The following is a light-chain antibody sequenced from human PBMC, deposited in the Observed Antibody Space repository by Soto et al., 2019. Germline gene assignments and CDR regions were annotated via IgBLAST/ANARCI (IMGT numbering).Light chain of an antibody. CDR3: QQYTNWPPNT. CDR1: QSVSSNY. V-gene: IGKV3-20*01. CDR2: GAS. J-gene: IGKJ5*01. Sequence: IVLTQSPGTLSLSPGERATLSCRAIQSVSSNYLAWYQQKPGQAPRLLIYGASSRATGIPDRFSGSGSGTEFTLTISSLQSEDFAVYYCQQYTNWPPNTLGQGTRLEIK.